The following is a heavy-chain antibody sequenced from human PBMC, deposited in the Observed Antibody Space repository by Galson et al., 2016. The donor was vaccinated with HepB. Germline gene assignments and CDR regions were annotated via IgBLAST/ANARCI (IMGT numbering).Heavy chain of an antibody. CDR1: GYSFTNSW. D-gene: IGHD2-2*03. Sequence: QSGAEVKKPGESLKISCKASGYSFTNSWIGWVRQMPGKGLEWMGSIYPGDSDTRYRPSFQGQVAIAAYKSITTAYLQWSSLEASDTGRYSCALAYFSSSVYGYWGPGTLVAVSS. V-gene: IGHV5-51*01. CDR3: ALAYFSSSVYGY. J-gene: IGHJ4*02. CDR2: IYPGDSDT.